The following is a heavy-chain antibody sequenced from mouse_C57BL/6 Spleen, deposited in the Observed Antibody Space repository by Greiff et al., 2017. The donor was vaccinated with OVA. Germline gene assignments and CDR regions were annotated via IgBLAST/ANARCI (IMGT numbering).Heavy chain of an antibody. Sequence: EVKLLESGPGLVKPSQTVFLTCTVTGISITTGNYRWSWIRQFPGNKLEWIGYIYYSGTITYNPSLTSRTTITRDTPKNQFFLEMNSLTAEDTATYYGARDDGNYRFAYWGQGTLVTVSA. D-gene: IGHD2-1*01. V-gene: IGHV3-5*01. CDR2: IYYSGTI. J-gene: IGHJ3*01. CDR1: GISITTGNYR. CDR3: ARDDGNYRFAY.